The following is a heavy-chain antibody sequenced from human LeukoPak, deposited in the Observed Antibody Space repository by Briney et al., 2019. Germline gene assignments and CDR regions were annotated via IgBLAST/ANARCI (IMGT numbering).Heavy chain of an antibody. D-gene: IGHD3-22*01. J-gene: IGHJ4*02. CDR2: IYHSGST. CDR3: ARLTPGYDSSGYFDY. CDR1: GGSISSSNW. Sequence: NSSGTLSLTCAVSGGSISSSNWWSWVRQPPGKGLEWIGEIYHSGSTNYNPSLKSRVTISVDTSKNQFSLKLSSVTAADTAVYYCARLTPGYDSSGYFDYWGQGTLVTVSS. V-gene: IGHV4-4*02.